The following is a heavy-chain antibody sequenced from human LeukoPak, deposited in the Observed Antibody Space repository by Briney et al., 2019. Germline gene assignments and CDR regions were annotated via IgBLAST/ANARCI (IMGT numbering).Heavy chain of an antibody. CDR1: GFTFSSYW. V-gene: IGHV3-74*01. CDR2: INGDGRNI. CDR3: AKDQSIVVVPAATFDY. D-gene: IGHD2-2*01. Sequence: PGGSLRLSCVASGFTFSSYWMHWVRQDPRKGLVWVSRINGDGRNINYADSVRGRFTISRDNSKNTLYLQMNSLRAEDTAVYYCAKDQSIVVVPAATFDYWGQGTLVTVSS. J-gene: IGHJ4*02.